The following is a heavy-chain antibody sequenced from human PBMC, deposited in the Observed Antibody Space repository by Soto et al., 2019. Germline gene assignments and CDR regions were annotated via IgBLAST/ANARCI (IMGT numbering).Heavy chain of an antibody. CDR2: IYSGGST. J-gene: IGHJ4*02. Sequence: GGSLRLSCAASGFTVSSNYMSWVRQAPGTGLEWVSVIYSGGSTYSADSVKGRFTIARDNSKNTLYLQMNSLRAADTAVYYCARNLYYYGSGSYYTIDYWGQGTLVTVSS. D-gene: IGHD3-10*01. V-gene: IGHV3-53*01. CDR1: GFTVSSNY. CDR3: ARNLYYYGSGSYYTIDY.